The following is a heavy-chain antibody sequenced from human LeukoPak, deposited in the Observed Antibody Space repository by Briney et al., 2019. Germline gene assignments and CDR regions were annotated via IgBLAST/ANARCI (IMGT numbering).Heavy chain of an antibody. CDR2: IYNSGST. CDR3: AREGGAGAFDI. CDR1: SDSISGYY. Sequence: PSETLSLTCSVSSDSISGYYWSWLRQPPGKGLEWIGYIYNSGSTNYNPSLKSRVTISVDTSKNQFSLKLNSVTAADTAVYYCAREGGAGAFDIWGQGTMVTVSS. J-gene: IGHJ3*02. V-gene: IGHV4-59*01. D-gene: IGHD3-16*01.